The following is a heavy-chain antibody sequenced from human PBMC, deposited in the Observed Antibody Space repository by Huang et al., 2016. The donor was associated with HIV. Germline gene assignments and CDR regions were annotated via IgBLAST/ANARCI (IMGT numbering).Heavy chain of an antibody. CDR2: IDPGGYDT. D-gene: IGHD5-18*01. J-gene: IGHJ4*02. CDR1: GFSFTNCW. V-gene: IGHV5-51*03. CDR3: ARPLLGYSNGYYFDC. Sequence: EVQLVQSGAEVKKPGESLKISCKCSGFSFTNCWLGWVRPVPGKGQEWMGIIDPGGYDTTYSPPFRGQVTISADKSINTAYLQWNSLKASDSAMYYCARPLLGYSNGYYFDCWGQGTLVTVSS.